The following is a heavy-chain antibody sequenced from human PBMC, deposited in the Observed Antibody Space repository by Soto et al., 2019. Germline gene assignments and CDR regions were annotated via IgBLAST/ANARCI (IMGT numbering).Heavy chain of an antibody. CDR3: ARVVYISSNRCLARWFDP. CDR1: GGSISSGDYY. J-gene: IGHJ5*02. Sequence: QVQLQESGPGLVKPSQTLSLTCTVSGGSISSGDYYWSWIRQPPGKGLEWIGYIYYSGSTYYNPSLKSRVTMSVDTSKNRFSLKLSSVTAADTAVYYCARVVYISSNRCLARWFDPWGQGTLVTVSS. CDR2: IYYSGST. D-gene: IGHD6-6*01. V-gene: IGHV4-30-4*01.